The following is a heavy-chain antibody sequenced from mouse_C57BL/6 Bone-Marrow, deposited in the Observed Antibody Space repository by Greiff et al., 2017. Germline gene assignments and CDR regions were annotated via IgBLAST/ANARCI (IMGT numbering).Heavy chain of an antibody. J-gene: IGHJ2*01. V-gene: IGHV1-54*01. CDR2: INPGSGGT. Sequence: VQLQQSGAELVRPGTSVKVSCKASGYAFTNYLIEWVKQRPGQGLEWIGVINPGSGGTNYNEKFKGKATLTADKSSSTAYMQLSSLTSEDSAVYFCARDDYDYYYFDYWGQGTTLTVSS. CDR1: GYAFTNYL. D-gene: IGHD2-4*01. CDR3: ARDDYDYYYFDY.